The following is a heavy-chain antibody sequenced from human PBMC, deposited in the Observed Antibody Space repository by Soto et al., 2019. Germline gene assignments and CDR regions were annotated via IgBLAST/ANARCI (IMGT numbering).Heavy chain of an antibody. V-gene: IGHV3-7*04. CDR3: ARGRSNAFDI. Sequence: EVQLVESGGGLVQPGGSLRLSCEGAGFTFSNFWMTWVRQAPEKGLEWVANINEDGSERYYVDSVKGRFTISTDNAKNSLYLQMNSLRAEDTAVYYCARGRSNAFDIWGQGTMVTVSS. CDR1: GFTFSNFW. J-gene: IGHJ3*02. CDR2: INEDGSER.